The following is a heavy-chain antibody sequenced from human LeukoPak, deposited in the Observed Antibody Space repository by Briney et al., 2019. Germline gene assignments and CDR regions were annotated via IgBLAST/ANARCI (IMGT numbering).Heavy chain of an antibody. Sequence: SVKVSCKASGGTFSSYANSWVRQAPGQGLEWMGGIIPIFGTANYAQKFQGRVTITADKSTSTAYMELSSLRSEDTAVYYCASWQMTTVTTLAFDIWGQGTMVTVSS. D-gene: IGHD4-17*01. CDR3: ASWQMTTVTTLAFDI. CDR1: GGTFSSYA. J-gene: IGHJ3*02. CDR2: IIPIFGTA. V-gene: IGHV1-69*06.